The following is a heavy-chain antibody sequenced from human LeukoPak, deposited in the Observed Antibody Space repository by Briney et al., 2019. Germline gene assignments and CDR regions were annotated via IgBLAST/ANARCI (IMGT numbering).Heavy chain of an antibody. J-gene: IGHJ5*02. CDR1: GYTFTGYY. CDR3: ARGRFGEWDNWFDP. D-gene: IGHD3-10*01. V-gene: IGHV1-2*02. CDR2: INPNSGAT. Sequence: ASVKVSCKASGYTFTGYYIHWVRQAPGQGLAWMAWINPNSGATNYAQKFQGRVTMTRDTSISRAYMELSRLTSDDTAVYFCARGRFGEWDNWFDPWGQGTLVTVSS.